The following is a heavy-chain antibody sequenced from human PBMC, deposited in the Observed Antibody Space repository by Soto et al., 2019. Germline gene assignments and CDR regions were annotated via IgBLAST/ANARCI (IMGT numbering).Heavy chain of an antibody. D-gene: IGHD3-10*01. J-gene: IGHJ3*02. V-gene: IGHV3-9*01. CDR3: VKDIGGSGSYYLYDGFNI. Sequence: PGWSLRLSCAASGFSIDDYAMHWVRQGPGTGLEWVSGISWNSGRIGYADSVKGRFTISRDNAKNSLYLQMNSLRTEDTALYYCVKDIGGSGSYYLYDGFNIWGQGTMVTVSS. CDR1: GFSIDDYA. CDR2: ISWNSGRI.